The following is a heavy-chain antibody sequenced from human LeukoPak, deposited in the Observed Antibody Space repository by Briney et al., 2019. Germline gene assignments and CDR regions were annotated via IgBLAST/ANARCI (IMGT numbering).Heavy chain of an antibody. Sequence: GGSLRLSCAVSGITLSNYGMSWVRQAPGKGLEWVAGISDSGGSTNYADSVKGRFTISRDNPKNTLYLQMNSLRAEDTAVYYCANFAEWELRVFFDYWGQGTLVTVSS. V-gene: IGHV3-23*01. J-gene: IGHJ4*02. CDR3: ANFAEWELRVFFDY. D-gene: IGHD1-26*01. CDR1: GITLSNYG. CDR2: ISDSGGST.